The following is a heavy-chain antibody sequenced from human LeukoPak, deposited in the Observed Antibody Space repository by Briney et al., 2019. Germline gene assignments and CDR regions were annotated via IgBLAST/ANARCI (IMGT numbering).Heavy chain of an antibody. Sequence: GASVKVSCKASGYIFTGYYMHSVRQAPGQGLEWIGWINPNSGGTNYAQKFQGRVTMTRNTSMSTAYMELSRLRSDDTAVYYCARDRGIVGATTTSDYWGQGTLVTVSS. CDR1: GYIFTGYY. CDR2: INPNSGGT. CDR3: ARDRGIVGATTTSDY. D-gene: IGHD1-26*01. J-gene: IGHJ4*02. V-gene: IGHV1-2*02.